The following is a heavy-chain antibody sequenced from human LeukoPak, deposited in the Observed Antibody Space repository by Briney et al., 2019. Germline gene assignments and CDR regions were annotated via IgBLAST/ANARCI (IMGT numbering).Heavy chain of an antibody. J-gene: IGHJ4*02. D-gene: IGHD1-26*01. V-gene: IGHV4-39*01. CDR2: IYYSGST. CDR3: ARRGLGWELLRGDDY. Sequence: PSETLSLTCTVSGGSISSSSYYWGWIRQPPGKGLEWIGSIYYSGSTYYNPSLKSRVTISVDTSKNQFSLKLSSATAADTAVYYCARRGLGWELLRGDDYWGQGTLVTVSS. CDR1: GGSISSSSYY.